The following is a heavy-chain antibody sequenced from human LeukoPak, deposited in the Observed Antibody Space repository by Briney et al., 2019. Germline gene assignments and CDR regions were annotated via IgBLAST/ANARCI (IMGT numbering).Heavy chain of an antibody. Sequence: SETLSLTCTVSGDSISSYYWSWIRQPPGKGLEWIGYIYYRGSTNYNPSLKSRVTISVDTSKNQFSLKMSSVTAADTAVYYCARHSGGYYDSSGYYPLHYWGQGTLVTVSS. CDR1: GDSISSYY. D-gene: IGHD3-22*01. CDR3: ARHSGGYYDSSGYYPLHY. CDR2: IYYRGST. V-gene: IGHV4-59*08. J-gene: IGHJ4*02.